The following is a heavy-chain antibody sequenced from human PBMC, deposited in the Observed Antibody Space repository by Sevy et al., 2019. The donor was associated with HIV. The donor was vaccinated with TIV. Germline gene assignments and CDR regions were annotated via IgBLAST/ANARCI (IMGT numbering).Heavy chain of an antibody. Sequence: GGSLRLSCAASGFTFSSYSMNWVRQAPGKGLEWVSYISSSSSTIYYADSVKGRFTISRDNAKNSLYLQMNSLREEDTAVYYCARDLRKGGSGSYYKKRGFGGQGTLVTVSS. CDR1: GFTFSSYS. CDR2: ISSSSSTI. D-gene: IGHD3-10*01. CDR3: ARDLRKGGSGSYYKKRGF. J-gene: IGHJ4*02. V-gene: IGHV3-48*02.